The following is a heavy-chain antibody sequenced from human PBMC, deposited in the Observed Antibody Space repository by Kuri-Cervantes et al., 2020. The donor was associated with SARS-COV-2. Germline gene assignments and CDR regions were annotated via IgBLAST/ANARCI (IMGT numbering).Heavy chain of an antibody. Sequence: GESLKISCAASGFTFSSYAMHWVRQAPGKGLEWVAVISYDGSNKYYADSVKGRFTISRDNSKNTLYLQMNSLRAKDTAVYYCARGVAKEVYDFWSGYYSGYYGMDVWGQGTTVTVSS. V-gene: IGHV3-30-3*01. CDR2: ISYDGSNK. D-gene: IGHD3-3*01. CDR1: GFTFSSYA. J-gene: IGHJ6*02. CDR3: ARGVAKEVYDFWSGYYSGYYGMDV.